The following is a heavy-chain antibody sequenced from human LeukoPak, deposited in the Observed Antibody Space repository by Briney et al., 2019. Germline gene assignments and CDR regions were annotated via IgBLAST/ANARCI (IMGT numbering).Heavy chain of an antibody. CDR3: ARGGATYLDDY. D-gene: IGHD1-26*01. Sequence: GGSLRLSCAASGLTFSNYWMHWVRQAPGKGLVWVSLINSDGTTTTYADSVKGRFTISRDNAKNTLYLQMNSLRAEDSAVYFCARGGATYLDDYWGQGTLVTVAS. CDR1: GLTFSNYW. V-gene: IGHV3-74*01. CDR2: INSDGTTT. J-gene: IGHJ4*02.